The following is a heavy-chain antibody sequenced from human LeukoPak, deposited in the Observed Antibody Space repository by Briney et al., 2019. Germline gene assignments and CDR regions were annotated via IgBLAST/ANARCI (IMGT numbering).Heavy chain of an antibody. CDR3: ATYDFWSGYYVTHFDY. CDR1: GYTLTELF. Sequence: ASVKVSCKVSGYTLTELFMHWVRQAPGKGLEWMGGFDPEDGETIYAQKFQGRVTMTEDTSTDTAYMELSSLRSEDTAVYYCATYDFWSGYYVTHFDYWGQGTLVTVSS. CDR2: FDPEDGET. J-gene: IGHJ4*02. V-gene: IGHV1-24*01. D-gene: IGHD3-3*01.